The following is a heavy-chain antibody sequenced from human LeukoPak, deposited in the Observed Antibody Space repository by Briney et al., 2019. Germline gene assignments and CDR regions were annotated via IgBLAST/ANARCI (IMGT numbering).Heavy chain of an antibody. Sequence: PGGSLRLSCAASGFTFSGSAMHWVRQASGKGLEWVGRIRSKANSYATAYAASVKGRFTISRDDSKNTAYLQMNSVKTEDTAVYYCTVVVIAKNYYMDVWGKGTTVTVSS. V-gene: IGHV3-73*01. CDR2: IRSKANSYAT. CDR3: TVVVIAKNYYMDV. D-gene: IGHD2-21*01. CDR1: GFTFSGSA. J-gene: IGHJ6*03.